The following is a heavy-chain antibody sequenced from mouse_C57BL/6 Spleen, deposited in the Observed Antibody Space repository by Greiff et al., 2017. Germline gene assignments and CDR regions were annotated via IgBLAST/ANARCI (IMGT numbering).Heavy chain of an antibody. CDR3: ARKTTVVATGTMDY. Sequence: VKLMESGPGLVQPSQSLSITCTVSGFSLTSYGVHWVRQSPGKGLEWLGVIWSGGSTDYNAAFISRLSISKDNSKSQVFFKMNSLQADDTAIYYCARKTTVVATGTMDYWGQGTSVTVSS. CDR2: IWSGGST. V-gene: IGHV2-2*01. D-gene: IGHD1-1*01. J-gene: IGHJ4*01. CDR1: GFSLTSYG.